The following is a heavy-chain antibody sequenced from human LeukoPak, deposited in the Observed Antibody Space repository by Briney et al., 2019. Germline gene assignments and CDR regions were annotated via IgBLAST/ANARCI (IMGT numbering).Heavy chain of an antibody. Sequence: SLRLSCAASGSTFDDYAMHWVRQAPGKGLEWVSGISWNSGSIGYADSVKGRFTISRDNAKNSLYPQMNSLRAEDTALYYCAKDPYSGYDSTWGQGTLVTVSS. CDR1: GSTFDDYA. CDR2: ISWNSGSI. J-gene: IGHJ4*02. D-gene: IGHD5-12*01. CDR3: AKDPYSGYDST. V-gene: IGHV3-9*01.